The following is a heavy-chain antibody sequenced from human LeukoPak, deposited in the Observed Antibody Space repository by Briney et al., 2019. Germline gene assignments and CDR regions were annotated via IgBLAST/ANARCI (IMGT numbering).Heavy chain of an antibody. V-gene: IGHV4-34*01. CDR2: INYSGST. CDR3: AREDIVVVPAAIQGFDY. Sequence: SETLSLTCAVYGGSFSGFYWSWIRQPPGKGLEWIGEINYSGSTNYNPSLKSRLTISVDTSKNHFSLNLKSVTAADTAVYYCAREDIVVVPAAIQGFDYWGQGTLVTVSS. J-gene: IGHJ4*02. D-gene: IGHD2-2*02. CDR1: GGSFSGFY.